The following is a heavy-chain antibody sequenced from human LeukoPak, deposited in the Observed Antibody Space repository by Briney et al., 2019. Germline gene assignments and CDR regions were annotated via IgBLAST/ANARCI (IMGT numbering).Heavy chain of an antibody. CDR3: AREGSGWQGTRGSSYYFDY. V-gene: IGHV1-69*05. Sequence: SVKVSCKASGGTFSSYAISWVRQAPGQGLEWMGRIIPIFGTANYAQKFQGRVTITTDESTSAAYMELSSLRSEDTAVYYCAREGSGWQGTRGSSYYFDYWGQGTLVTVSS. CDR1: GGTFSSYA. CDR2: IIPIFGTA. J-gene: IGHJ4*02. D-gene: IGHD3-10*01.